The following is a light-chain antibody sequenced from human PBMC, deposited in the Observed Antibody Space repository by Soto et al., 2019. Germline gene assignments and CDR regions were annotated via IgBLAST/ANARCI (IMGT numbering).Light chain of an antibody. CDR3: QQYNSYPPT. J-gene: IGKJ5*01. CDR2: AAS. Sequence: IRRTQSPSSLSASVGDRVTITFRASQSISSYLNRYQQKPGKAPKLLIYAASSLQSGVPSRFSGSGSGTDFTLTISSLQPEDFATYYCQQYNSYPPTFGQGTRLEIK. CDR1: QSISSY. V-gene: IGKV1-39*01.